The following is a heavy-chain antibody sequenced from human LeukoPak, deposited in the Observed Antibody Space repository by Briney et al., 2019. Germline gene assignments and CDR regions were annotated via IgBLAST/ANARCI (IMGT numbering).Heavy chain of an antibody. CDR2: MNPNSGNT. CDR3: ARSTTVTAFDI. J-gene: IGHJ3*02. D-gene: IGHD4-11*01. V-gene: IGHV1-8*01. CDR1: GYTFTSYD. Sequence: GASVKVSCKASGYTFTSYDINWVRQATGQGLEWMGWMNPNSGNTGYAQKFQGRVTMTRNTSISTAYMELSRLRSDDTAVYYCARSTTVTAFDIWGQGTMVTVSS.